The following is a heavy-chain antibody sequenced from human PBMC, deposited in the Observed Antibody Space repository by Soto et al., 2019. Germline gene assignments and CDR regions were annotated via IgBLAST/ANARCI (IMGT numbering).Heavy chain of an antibody. CDR3: ARGAGYYDSSGYRRNWFDP. CDR1: GGSISSGGYY. CDR2: IYYSGST. D-gene: IGHD3-22*01. V-gene: IGHV4-31*03. J-gene: IGHJ5*02. Sequence: QVQLQESGPGLVKPSQTLSLTCTVSGGSISSGGYYWSWIRQHPGKGLEWIGYIYYSGSTYYNPSLKSRVTISVDTSKNQFSLKLSSVTAADTAVYYCARGAGYYDSSGYRRNWFDPWGQGTLVTVSS.